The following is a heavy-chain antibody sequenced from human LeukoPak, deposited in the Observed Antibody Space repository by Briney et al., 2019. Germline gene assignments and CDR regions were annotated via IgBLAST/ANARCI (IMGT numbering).Heavy chain of an antibody. Sequence: SGGSLRLSCAASGFTFSSYAMNRVRQAPGKGLEWVSVISGSGDSTYYADSVKGRFAISRDNSRNTLYLQMNSLRAEDTAVYYCARSGDFDYWGQGTLVTVSS. CDR2: ISGSGDST. D-gene: IGHD1-26*01. CDR1: GFTFSSYA. V-gene: IGHV3-23*01. J-gene: IGHJ4*02. CDR3: ARSGDFDY.